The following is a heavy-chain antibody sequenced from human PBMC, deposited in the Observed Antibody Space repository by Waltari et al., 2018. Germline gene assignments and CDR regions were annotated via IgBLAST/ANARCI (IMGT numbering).Heavy chain of an antibody. CDR2: IYYSGST. J-gene: IGHJ4*02. V-gene: IGHV4-59*11. CDR1: GGSISSHY. CDR3: ARESVAGRDY. Sequence: QVQLQESGPGLVKPSETLSLTCTVSGGSISSHYWSWIRQPPGKGLEWIGYIYYSGSTNSNPSLKSRVTISVDTSKNQFSLKLSSVTAADTAVYYCARESVAGRDYWGQGTLVTVSS. D-gene: IGHD6-19*01.